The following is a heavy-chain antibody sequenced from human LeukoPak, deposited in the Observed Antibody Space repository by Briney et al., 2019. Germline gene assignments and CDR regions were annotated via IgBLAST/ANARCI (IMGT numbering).Heavy chain of an antibody. Sequence: GGSLRLSCAASGFTFSSYGMSWVRQAPGKGLEWVSAISGSGGSTYYADSVKGRFTISRDNSKNTLYLQMNSLRAEDTAVYYCAKGVGGLVRGGFDYWGQGTLVTVSS. J-gene: IGHJ4*02. CDR2: ISGSGGST. D-gene: IGHD6-19*01. V-gene: IGHV3-23*01. CDR1: GFTFSSYG. CDR3: AKGVGGLVRGGFDY.